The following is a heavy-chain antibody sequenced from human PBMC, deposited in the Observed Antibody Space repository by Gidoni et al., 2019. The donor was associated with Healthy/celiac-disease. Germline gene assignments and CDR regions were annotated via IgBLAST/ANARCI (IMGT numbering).Heavy chain of an antibody. CDR1: GGSIRSGGYS. CDR2: IYHSGST. J-gene: IGHJ4*02. CDR3: ARVEAGDHGSYFDY. Sequence: QLPLQESGSGLVKPSQTLSLTCAVSGGSIRSGGYSCSWIRQPPGKVLEWIGYIYHSGSTYYNPSLKSRVTISVDRSKNQFSLKLSSVTAADTAVYYCARVEAGDHGSYFDYWGQGTLVTVSS. V-gene: IGHV4-30-2*01. D-gene: IGHD4-17*01.